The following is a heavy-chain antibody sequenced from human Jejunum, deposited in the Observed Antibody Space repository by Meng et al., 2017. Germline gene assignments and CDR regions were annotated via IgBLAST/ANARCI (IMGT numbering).Heavy chain of an antibody. D-gene: IGHD2-2*01. CDR3: ARDKYAYALGYFDY. CDR2: ISAYTGKT. Sequence: VQSRAEVTKPGACMKVFCKASGYPFDRFGVSWIRQAPGQGLEWVGWISAYTGKTDYAQKFQGRVLMTAETSTTTVYMELTSLTSDDTAVYYCARDKYAYALGYFDYWGQGTLVTVSS. CDR1: GYPFDRFG. V-gene: IGHV1-18*01. J-gene: IGHJ4*02.